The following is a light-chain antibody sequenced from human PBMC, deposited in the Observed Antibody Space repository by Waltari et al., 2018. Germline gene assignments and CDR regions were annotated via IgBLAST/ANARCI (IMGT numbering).Light chain of an antibody. Sequence: NFMLTQPHSVSASPGKTVTIPCTRSSGSIATKYVQWYQQRPGSAPTTVICEDNQRPSGVPDRFSGSIDSSSNSASLTISGLKPEDEADYYCQSYDDRSVVFGGGTKLTVL. CDR3: QSYDDRSVV. CDR1: SGSIATKY. J-gene: IGLJ2*01. V-gene: IGLV6-57*04. CDR2: EDN.